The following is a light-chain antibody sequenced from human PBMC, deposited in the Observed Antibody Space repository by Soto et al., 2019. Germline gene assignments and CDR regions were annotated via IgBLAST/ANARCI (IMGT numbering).Light chain of an antibody. CDR3: CSHARSYV. CDR2: EVS. V-gene: IGLV2-23*02. Sequence: QSALTQPASVSGSPGQSITISCSGTSSDVGRYNLVSWYQQLPGKAPKLMIYEVSKRPSGVSDRFSGSKSGNTASQTISGLQTEDEADYYCCSHARSYVFGSGTKVTVL. CDR1: SSDVGRYNL. J-gene: IGLJ1*01.